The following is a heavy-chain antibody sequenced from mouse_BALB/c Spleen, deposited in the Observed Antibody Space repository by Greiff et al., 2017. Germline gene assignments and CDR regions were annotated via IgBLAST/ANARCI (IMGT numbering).Heavy chain of an antibody. Sequence: DVQLQESGTVLARPGASVKMSCKASGYTFTSYWMHWVKQRPGQGLEWIGAIYPGNSDTSYNQKFKGKAKLTAVTSTSTAYMELSSLTNEDSAVYYCVYYDYDGVAYWGQGTLVTVSA. D-gene: IGHD2-4*01. CDR1: GYTFTSYW. CDR2: IYPGNSDT. CDR3: VYYDYDGVAY. V-gene: IGHV1-5*01. J-gene: IGHJ3*01.